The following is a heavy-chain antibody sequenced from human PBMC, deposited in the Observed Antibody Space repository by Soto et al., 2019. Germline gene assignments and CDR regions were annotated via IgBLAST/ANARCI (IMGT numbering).Heavy chain of an antibody. V-gene: IGHV1-69*13. CDR3: ARGNKDIVLVPAATGPYYYYYGMDV. Sequence: ASVKVSCKASGGTFSSYAISWVRQAPGQGLEWMGGIIPIFGTANYAQKFQGRVTITADESTSTAYMELSSLRSEDTAVYYCARGNKDIVLVPAATGPYYYYYGMDVWGQGTTVTVSS. D-gene: IGHD2-2*01. J-gene: IGHJ6*02. CDR2: IIPIFGTA. CDR1: GGTFSSYA.